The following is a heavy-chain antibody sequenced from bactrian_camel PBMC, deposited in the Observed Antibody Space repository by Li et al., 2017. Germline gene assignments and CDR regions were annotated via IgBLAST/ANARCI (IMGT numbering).Heavy chain of an antibody. CDR1: GVSGNRYC. Sequence: QVQLVESGGGSVRAGGSLRLSCAVSGVSGNRYCLAWVRQAPEKERERVASIGPGFYGTYGNTYYAASVKDRFTISRDNAKNTVDLQMNSLKSEDTALYYCTSPGLTPKIATMWPGLRFVYWGQGTQVTVS. CDR2: IGPGFYGTYGNT. D-gene: IGHD4*01. J-gene: IGHJ6*01. CDR3: TSPGLTPKIATMWPGLRFVY. V-gene: IGHV3-2*01.